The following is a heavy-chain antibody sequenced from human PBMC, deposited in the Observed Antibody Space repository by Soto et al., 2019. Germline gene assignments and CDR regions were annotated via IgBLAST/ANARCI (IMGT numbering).Heavy chain of an antibody. D-gene: IGHD6-13*01. CDR3: AREVNSSPARGPNWFDP. J-gene: IGHJ5*02. CDR1: GDSINNSHW. CDR2: TYHSGTT. Sequence: QVQLQESGPGLVQPSGTLSLTCAVSGDSINNSHWWSWVRQTPGKRLEWIGETYHSGTTNSNPSPKTRFPISIDKSKNQFSLKMNSVTAADTAVYYCAREVNSSPARGPNWFDPWGQGTLVTVAS. V-gene: IGHV4-4*02.